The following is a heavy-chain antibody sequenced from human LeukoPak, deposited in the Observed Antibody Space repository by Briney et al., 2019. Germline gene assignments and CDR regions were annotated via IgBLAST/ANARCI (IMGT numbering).Heavy chain of an antibody. V-gene: IGHV3-23*01. CDR3: ARVYGDYRDRHAFDI. Sequence: GGSLRLSCAASGFTFSSYAMSWVRQAPGKGLEWVSGISFSGGTTYYADSVKGRFTISRDDSKNTLYLQMGSLRAEDMAVYYCARVYGDYRDRHAFDIWGQGTMVTVSS. D-gene: IGHD4-17*01. J-gene: IGHJ3*02. CDR2: ISFSGGTT. CDR1: GFTFSSYA.